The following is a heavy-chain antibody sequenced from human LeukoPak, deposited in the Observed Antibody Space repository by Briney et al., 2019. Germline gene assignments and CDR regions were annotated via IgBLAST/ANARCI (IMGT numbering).Heavy chain of an antibody. V-gene: IGHV1-69*01. CDR3: ATVPKWLYYFDY. D-gene: IGHD5-12*01. CDR1: GGTFSSYA. Sequence: GASVKVSCKASGGTFSSYAISWVRQAPGQGLEWMGGIIPIFGTANYAQKFQGRVTITADESTSTAYMELSSLRSEDTAVYYCATVPKWLYYFDYWGQGTLVTVSS. J-gene: IGHJ4*02. CDR2: IIPIFGTA.